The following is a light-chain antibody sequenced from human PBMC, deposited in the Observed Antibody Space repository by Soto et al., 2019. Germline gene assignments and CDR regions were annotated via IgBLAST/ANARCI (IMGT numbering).Light chain of an antibody. CDR1: QSVSSY. V-gene: IGKV3-11*01. CDR2: DAS. CDR3: QQRSNWPIT. J-gene: IGKJ5*01. Sequence: EIVLTQSPATLSLSPGARATLSCRASQSVSSYLAWYQQKPGQAPRLLIYDASNRATGIPARFSGSGSGTAFTLTISSLEPEEVAVYYCQQRSNWPITVGQGTRLEIK.